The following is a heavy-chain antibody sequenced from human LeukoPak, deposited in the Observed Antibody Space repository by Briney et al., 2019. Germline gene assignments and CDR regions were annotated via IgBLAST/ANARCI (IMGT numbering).Heavy chain of an antibody. V-gene: IGHV3-7*01. J-gene: IGHJ4*02. CDR3: ARAQTQTAWTPGY. CDR2: IKQDGSEK. CDR1: GFTFSSYA. D-gene: IGHD3/OR15-3a*01. Sequence: PGGSLRLSCAASGFTFSSYAMSWVRQAPGKGLEWVANIKQDGSEKYYVDSVKGRFTISRDNAKNSLYLQMNSLRVEDTAVYYCARAQTQTAWTPGYWGQGTLVTVSS.